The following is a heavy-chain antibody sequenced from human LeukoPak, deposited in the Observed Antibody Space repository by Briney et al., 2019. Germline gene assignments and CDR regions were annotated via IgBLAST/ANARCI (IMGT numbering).Heavy chain of an antibody. CDR2: INPTGSTT. D-gene: IGHD3-10*01. J-gene: IGHJ5*02. Sequence: ASAKVSCKASGYTFTSHYMHWVRQAPGQGLEWMGVINPTGSTTTYAKKLQGRVIMTRDTSTNTDYMELSNLRSEDTAVYYCARDNSVGDIAWWFDPWGQGTLVTVSS. V-gene: IGHV1-46*04. CDR1: GYTFTSHY. CDR3: ARDNSVGDIAWWFDP.